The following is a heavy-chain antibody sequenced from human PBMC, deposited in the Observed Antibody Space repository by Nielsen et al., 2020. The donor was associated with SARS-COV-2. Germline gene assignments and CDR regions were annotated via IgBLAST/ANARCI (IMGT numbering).Heavy chain of an antibody. D-gene: IGHD1-26*01. J-gene: IGHJ4*02. V-gene: IGHV3-21*01. CDR1: GFTFSSYS. CDR3: AREGGSTWDYYFDY. Sequence: GESLKISCAASGFTFSSYSMNWVRQAPGKGLEWVSSISSSSSYIYYADSVKGRFTISRDNAKNSLYLQMNSLRAEDTAVYYCAREGGSTWDYYFDYWGQGTLVTVSS. CDR2: ISSSSSYI.